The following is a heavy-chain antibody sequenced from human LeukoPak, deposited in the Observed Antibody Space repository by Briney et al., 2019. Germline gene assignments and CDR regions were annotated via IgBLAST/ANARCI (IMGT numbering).Heavy chain of an antibody. Sequence: GGSXRLSCAASGFTFSSYWMHWVRQAPGKGLVWVSRINSDGSSTSYADSVKGRFTISRDNAKNTLYLQMNSLRAEDTAVYYCASYIAVAGTPLEDYWGQGTLVTVSS. CDR2: INSDGSST. CDR1: GFTFSSYW. J-gene: IGHJ4*02. D-gene: IGHD6-19*01. V-gene: IGHV3-74*01. CDR3: ASYIAVAGTPLEDY.